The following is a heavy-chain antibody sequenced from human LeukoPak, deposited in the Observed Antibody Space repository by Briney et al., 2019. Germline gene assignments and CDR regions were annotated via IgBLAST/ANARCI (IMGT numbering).Heavy chain of an antibody. V-gene: IGHV3-72*01. CDR3: ARSPLGIAPFDY. J-gene: IGHJ4*02. CDR2: IRNKANRYIT. Sequence: GGSLRLSCAASGFTFSDHHMDWVRQAPGEGLEWVARIRNKANRYITEYAASVKGRFTISRDDSENSLYLQMDSLKTEDTAVYYCARSPLGIAPFDYWGQGTLVTVSS. CDR1: GFTFSDHH. D-gene: IGHD7-27*01.